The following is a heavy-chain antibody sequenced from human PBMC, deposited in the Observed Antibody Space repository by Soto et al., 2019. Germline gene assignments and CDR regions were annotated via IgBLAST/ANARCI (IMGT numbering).Heavy chain of an antibody. CDR1: GFSLSTSGVG. J-gene: IGHJ5*02. CDR2: IYWDDDK. CDR3: AHRPLVATTNHNWFDP. D-gene: IGHD5-12*01. Sequence: SGPTLVNPTQTLTLTCSFSGFSLSTSGVGVGWIRQPPGKALEWLALIYWDDDKRYSPSLKSRLTITKDTSKNQVVLTMTNMDPVDTATYYCAHRPLVATTNHNWFDPWGQGTLVTVSS. V-gene: IGHV2-5*02.